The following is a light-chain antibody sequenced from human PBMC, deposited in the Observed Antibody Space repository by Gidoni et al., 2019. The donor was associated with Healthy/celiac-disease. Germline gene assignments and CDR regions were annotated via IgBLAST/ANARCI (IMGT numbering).Light chain of an antibody. CDR1: QGISRY. CDR2: AAS. CDR3: QQYYSYPPFT. Sequence: AIRMTQSPSSFSASTGDRVTITCRASQGISRYLAWYQQKPGKAPKLLIYAASTLQSGVPSRFSGSGSGTDFTLTISCLQSEDFATYYCQQYYSYPPFTFXPXTKVDIK. V-gene: IGKV1-8*01. J-gene: IGKJ3*01.